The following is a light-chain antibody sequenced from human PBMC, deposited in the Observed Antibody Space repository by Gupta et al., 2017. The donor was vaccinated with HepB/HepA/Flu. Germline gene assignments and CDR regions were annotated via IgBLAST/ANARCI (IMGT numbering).Light chain of an antibody. V-gene: IGKV1-39*01. CDR3: QRSYH. CDR1: QSISSY. Sequence: DIQMTQSPSSLSASVGDRVTITCRASQSISSYLNWYQQKPGKAPKVLIYAASMLQSGVPSRFSGSASGTDFTRASRTMPPEDSDTDYGQRSYHFGRGTKVEIK. CDR2: AAS. J-gene: IGKJ4*01.